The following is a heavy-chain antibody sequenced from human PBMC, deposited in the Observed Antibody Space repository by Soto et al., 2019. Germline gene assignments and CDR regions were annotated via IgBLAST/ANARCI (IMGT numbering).Heavy chain of an antibody. Sequence: HTLSLTCAISGDSVSSNTASWNWIRQSPSRGLEWLGRTYFRSKWYNDYAVSVKSRIIINPDTSNNQFSLQLNSVTPEDTAVYFCAKGDNLGPKTGYDFDPCGQRMMVTVSS. V-gene: IGHV6-1*01. CDR2: TYFRSKWYN. J-gene: IGHJ5*02. CDR3: AKGDNLGPKTGYDFDP. CDR1: GDSVSSNTAS. D-gene: IGHD5-12*01.